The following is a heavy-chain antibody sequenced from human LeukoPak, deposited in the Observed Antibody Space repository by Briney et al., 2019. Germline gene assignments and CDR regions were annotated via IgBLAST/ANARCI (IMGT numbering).Heavy chain of an antibody. CDR2: ISYDGSNK. V-gene: IGHV3-30*18. CDR1: KFTFNSYG. Sequence: GGFLRLSCAASKFTFNSYGMHWVRQAPGKGLEWVAAISYDGSNKYYADSVKGRFTISRDNSKNTLYLQMNSLRAEDTAVYYCAKDQGGYTYGSNYWGQGTLVTVSS. D-gene: IGHD5-18*01. J-gene: IGHJ4*02. CDR3: AKDQGGYTYGSNY.